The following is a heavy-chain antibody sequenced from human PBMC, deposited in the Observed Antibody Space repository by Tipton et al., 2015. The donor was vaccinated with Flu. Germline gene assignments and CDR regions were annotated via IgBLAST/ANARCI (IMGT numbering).Heavy chain of an antibody. V-gene: IGHV4-39*07. CDR1: GGSISTSSDF. Sequence: TLSLTCTVSGGSISTSSDFWGWIRQPPGKGLEWIGSISYSGSTYYNPSLKSRVTISVDTSKNQFSLKLSSVTAADTAVYYSASDSRLPRDDAFDIWGRGTLVTVSS. J-gene: IGHJ3*02. CDR3: ASDSRLPRDDAFDI. CDR2: ISYSGST. D-gene: IGHD2-15*01.